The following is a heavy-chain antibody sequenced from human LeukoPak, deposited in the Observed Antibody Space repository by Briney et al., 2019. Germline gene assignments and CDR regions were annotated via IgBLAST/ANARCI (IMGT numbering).Heavy chain of an antibody. CDR3: VRDYRGFDY. D-gene: IGHD1-26*01. Sequence: PGGSLRLSCAASGFTFSSYELNWVRQAPGKGLEWVSYITTSGSTIYYADSVKGRFTISRENAENSLYLQMNGLRAEDTAVYYCVRDYRGFDYWGQGTLVTVSS. J-gene: IGHJ4*02. CDR2: ITTSGSTI. V-gene: IGHV3-48*03. CDR1: GFTFSSYE.